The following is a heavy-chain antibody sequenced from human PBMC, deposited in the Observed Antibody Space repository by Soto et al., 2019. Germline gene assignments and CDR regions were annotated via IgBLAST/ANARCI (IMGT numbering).Heavy chain of an antibody. V-gene: IGHV3-30*18. CDR1: GFTFSSYG. D-gene: IGHD6-19*01. CDR2: ISYDGSNK. J-gene: IGHJ5*02. CDR3: AKDGQGEWLVLSWFAP. Sequence: QVQLVESGGGVVQPGRSLRLSCAASGFTFSSYGMHWVRQAPGKGLEWEAVISYDGSNKYYADSVKGRFTISRDNSKNTLYLQMNSLRAEDTAVYYCAKDGQGEWLVLSWFAPWGQGTLVTVSS.